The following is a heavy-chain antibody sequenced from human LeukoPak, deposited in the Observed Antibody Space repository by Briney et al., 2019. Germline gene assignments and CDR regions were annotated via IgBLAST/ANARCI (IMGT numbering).Heavy chain of an antibody. Sequence: KTSETLSLTCAVSGGSIRNSSFYWGWIRQPPGKGLEWIGEINHSGSTNYNPSLKSRVTISVDTSKNQFSLKLSSVTAADTAVYYCARGRRYSSSWGFDPWGQGTLVTVSS. CDR1: GGSIRNSSFY. CDR2: INHSGST. J-gene: IGHJ5*02. CDR3: ARGRRYSSSWGFDP. D-gene: IGHD6-13*01. V-gene: IGHV4-39*07.